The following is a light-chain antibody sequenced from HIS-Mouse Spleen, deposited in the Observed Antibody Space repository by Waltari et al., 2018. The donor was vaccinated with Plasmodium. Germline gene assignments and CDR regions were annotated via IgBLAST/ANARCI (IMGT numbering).Light chain of an antibody. CDR3: QQYNNWSFT. CDR1: PMVSSN. J-gene: IGKJ3*01. V-gene: IGKV3-15*01. CDR2: GAS. Sequence: EIVMTQSPATLSVSPGERATLSCRASPMVSSNLAWYQQKPGQAPRLLIYGASTRATGIPARFSGSGSGTEFTLTISSLQSEDFAVYYCQQYNNWSFTFGPGTKVDIK.